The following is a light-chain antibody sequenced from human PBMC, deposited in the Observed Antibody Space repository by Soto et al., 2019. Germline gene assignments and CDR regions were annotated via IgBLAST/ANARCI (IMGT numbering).Light chain of an antibody. V-gene: IGLV1-51*01. Sequence: QSVLTQPPSVSAAPGQKVTISCSGSSSNIGHYYVSWYQQLPGTAPKLLIYDDYKRPSRIPDRFSASKSGTSATLGITGLQTGDEAHYYCGTWDTSLTAAVFGGGTKLTVL. J-gene: IGLJ3*02. CDR1: SSNIGHYY. CDR3: GTWDTSLTAAV. CDR2: DDY.